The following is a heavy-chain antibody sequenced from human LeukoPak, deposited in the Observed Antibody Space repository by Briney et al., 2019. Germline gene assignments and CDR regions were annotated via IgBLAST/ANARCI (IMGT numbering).Heavy chain of an antibody. D-gene: IGHD2-21*02. V-gene: IGHV3-53*05. CDR2: IYSGGST. J-gene: IGHJ3*02. CDR3: ASHGDLGAFDI. Sequence: GGSLRLSCAASGFTVSSNYMSWVRQAPGKGLEWVSTIYSGGSTDYADSVKGRFTISRDNSKNTLYLQMNSLRAEDTAVYYCASHGDLGAFDIWGQGTMVTVSS. CDR1: GFTVSSNY.